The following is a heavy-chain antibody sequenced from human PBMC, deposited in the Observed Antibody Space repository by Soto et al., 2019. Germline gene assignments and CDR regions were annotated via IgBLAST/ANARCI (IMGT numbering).Heavy chain of an antibody. Sequence: ASVKVSCKASGGTFSSYTISWVRQAPGQGLEWMGRINPILGIANYAQKFQGRVTITRDKSASTAYMELSSLRSEDTAVYYCASPNYYDSSGYRLDYWGQGTLVTVSS. D-gene: IGHD3-22*01. CDR2: INPILGIA. V-gene: IGHV1-69*02. CDR3: ASPNYYDSSGYRLDY. CDR1: GGTFSSYT. J-gene: IGHJ4*02.